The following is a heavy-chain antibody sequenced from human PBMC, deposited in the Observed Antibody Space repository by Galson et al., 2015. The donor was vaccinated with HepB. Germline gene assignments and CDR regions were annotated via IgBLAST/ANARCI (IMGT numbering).Heavy chain of an antibody. CDR3: AKAVWFGELNYYYYGMDV. Sequence: LRLSCAASGFTFSSYAMSWVRQAPGKGLEWVSAISGSGGSTYYADSVKGRFTISRDNSKNTLYLQMNSLRAEDTAVYYCAKAVWFGELNYYYYGMDVWGQGTTVTVSS. D-gene: IGHD3-10*01. J-gene: IGHJ6*02. CDR1: GFTFSSYA. CDR2: ISGSGGST. V-gene: IGHV3-23*01.